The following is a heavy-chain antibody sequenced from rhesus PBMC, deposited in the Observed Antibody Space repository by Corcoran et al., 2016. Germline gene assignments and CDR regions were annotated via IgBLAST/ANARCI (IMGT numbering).Heavy chain of an antibody. CDR1: GGSISDSYR. CDR2: IYGSSTST. CDR3: ARDGYSWNNAFED. J-gene: IGHJ4*01. Sequence: QVQLQESGPGVVKPSETLSLTCAVSGGSISDSYRWSWIRQPPGKGLEWIGYIYGSSTSTNYNPYLKSRVTISKDTSKNQFSLKLSSVTAADTAVYYCARDGYSWNNAFEDWGQGVLVTVSS. D-gene: IGHD1-20*01. V-gene: IGHV4S10*01.